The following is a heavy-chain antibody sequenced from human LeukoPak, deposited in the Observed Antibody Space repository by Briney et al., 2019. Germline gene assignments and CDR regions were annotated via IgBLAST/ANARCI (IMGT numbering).Heavy chain of an antibody. V-gene: IGHV4-39*01. D-gene: IGHD2-2*01. Sequence: SETLSLTCTVSGGSISSSSYYWGWIRQPPGKGLEWIGNIFYSGSTNYNPSLKSRVTISVDTSKNQFSLKLTSVTAADTALYYCARRCVSISCYFFWGQGTLDTVSS. J-gene: IGHJ4*02. CDR3: ARRCVSISCYFF. CDR2: IFYSGST. CDR1: GGSISSSSYY.